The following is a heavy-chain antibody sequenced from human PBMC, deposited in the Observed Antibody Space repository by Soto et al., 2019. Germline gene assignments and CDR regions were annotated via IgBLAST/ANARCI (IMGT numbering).Heavy chain of an antibody. CDR2: ISGSGGST. D-gene: IGHD3-10*01. J-gene: IGHJ4*02. CDR1: GFTFSSYA. Sequence: EVQLLESGGGLVQPGGSLRLSCAASGFTFSSYAMSWVRQAPGKGLEWVSAISGSGGSTYYADSMKGRFTISRDNSKNTQYLQMNSLRAEDTAVYYCARGVRGVVDYWGQGTLVTVSS. CDR3: ARGVRGVVDY. V-gene: IGHV3-23*01.